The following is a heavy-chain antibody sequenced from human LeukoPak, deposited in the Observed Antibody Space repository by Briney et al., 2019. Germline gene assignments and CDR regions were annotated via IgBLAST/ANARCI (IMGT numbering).Heavy chain of an antibody. Sequence: SQTLSLTCTVSDGSISSALYYWSWIRQPAGKGLEWIGRIYTSGSTNYNPSLKSRVTMSVDTSKNQFSLKLSSVTAADTAVYYCAGGSTSAYYYYMDVWVKGTTVTVSS. CDR1: DGSISSALYY. D-gene: IGHD2-2*01. J-gene: IGHJ6*03. V-gene: IGHV4-61*02. CDR2: IYTSGST. CDR3: AGGSTSAYYYYMDV.